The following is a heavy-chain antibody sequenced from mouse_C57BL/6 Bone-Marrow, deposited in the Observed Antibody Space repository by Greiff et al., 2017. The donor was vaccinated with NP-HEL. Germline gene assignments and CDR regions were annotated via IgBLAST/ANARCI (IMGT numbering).Heavy chain of an antibody. Sequence: EVKLMESGPVLVKPGASVKMSCKASGYTFTDYYMNWVKQSHGKSLEWIGVINPYNGGTSYNQKFKGKATLTVDKSSSTAYMELNSLTSEDSAVYYCASLYYYGSSYDYWGQGTTLTVSS. CDR3: ASLYYYGSSYDY. CDR1: GYTFTDYY. CDR2: INPYNGGT. J-gene: IGHJ2*01. D-gene: IGHD1-1*01. V-gene: IGHV1-19*01.